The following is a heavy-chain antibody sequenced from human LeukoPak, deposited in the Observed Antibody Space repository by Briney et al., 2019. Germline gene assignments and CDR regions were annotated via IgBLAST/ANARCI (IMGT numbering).Heavy chain of an antibody. CDR3: SRETRDGYNPDY. V-gene: IGHV3-48*03. CDR2: ISGSGTRI. J-gene: IGHJ4*02. CDR1: GFTSSSYV. Sequence: GGSLRLSCAASGFTSSSYVMNSVRQAPGKGLEWVSYISGSGTRIYYADSVKGRFTISRDNAKNSLYLKMNSLRAADTGVYHCSRETRDGYNPDYWGQGTLVTVSS. D-gene: IGHD5-24*01.